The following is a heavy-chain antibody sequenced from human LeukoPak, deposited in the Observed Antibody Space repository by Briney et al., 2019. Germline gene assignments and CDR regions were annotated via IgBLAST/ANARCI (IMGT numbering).Heavy chain of an antibody. D-gene: IGHD6-19*01. CDR2: ISSDGSII. Sequence: GGSLRLSCVASGFSFSSYWMHWVRQAPGKGLVWVSRISSDGSIINYADSVKGRFTISGDNAKNTLYLQMNSLRVEDTAVYYCARPAVAGLRAGGYDYWGQGTLVTVSS. CDR3: ARPAVAGLRAGGYDY. V-gene: IGHV3-74*01. CDR1: GFSFSSYW. J-gene: IGHJ4*02.